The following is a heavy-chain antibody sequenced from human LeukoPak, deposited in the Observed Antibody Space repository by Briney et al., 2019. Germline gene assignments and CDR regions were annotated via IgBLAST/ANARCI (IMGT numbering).Heavy chain of an antibody. CDR2: ISGSGGST. V-gene: IGHV3-23*01. Sequence: GESLRLSCAASGFTFSSYAMSWVRQAPGKGLEWVSVISGSGGSTYYADSVKGRFTISRDNSKNTLYLQMNSLRAEDTAVYYCAKHRMVRGVITDYYFDYWGQGTLVTVSS. CDR3: AKHRMVRGVITDYYFDY. D-gene: IGHD3-10*01. J-gene: IGHJ4*02. CDR1: GFTFSSYA.